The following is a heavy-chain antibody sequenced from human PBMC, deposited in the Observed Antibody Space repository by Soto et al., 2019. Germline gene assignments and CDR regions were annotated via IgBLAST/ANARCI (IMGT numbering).Heavy chain of an antibody. CDR2: INGDGSST. J-gene: IGHJ4*02. CDR1: GFTFSNYW. D-gene: IGHD2-15*01. Sequence: VQLVESGGDLVQPGGSLRLSCAASGFTFSNYWMHWVRQAPGKGLVWVSRINGDGSSTNYADSVKGRFTISRENAKDTLYLQMNSLRAEDTAVYYCTRASYSAGVVGYWGQGTLVTVSS. CDR3: TRASYSAGVVGY. V-gene: IGHV3-74*01.